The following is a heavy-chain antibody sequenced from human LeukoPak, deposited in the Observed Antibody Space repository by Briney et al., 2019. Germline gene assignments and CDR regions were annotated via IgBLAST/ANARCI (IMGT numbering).Heavy chain of an antibody. CDR1: GYTFSSYA. D-gene: IGHD3-10*01. CDR3: ARDRGFDY. Sequence: SCKASGYTFSSYAMHWVRQAPGKGLEWVAVIPYDGSNKYYADSVKGRFTISRDNSKNTLYLQMNSLRAEDTAVYYCARDRGFDYWGQGTLVTVSS. V-gene: IGHV3-30-3*01. CDR2: IPYDGSNK. J-gene: IGHJ4*02.